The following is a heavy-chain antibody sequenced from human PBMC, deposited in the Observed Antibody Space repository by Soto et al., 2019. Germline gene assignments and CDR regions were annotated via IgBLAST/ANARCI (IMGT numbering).Heavy chain of an antibody. J-gene: IGHJ5*02. Sequence: QVQLQESGPGLVKPSQTLSLTCTVSGGSISSGGYYWSWIRQHPGKGLEWIGYIYYSGKTYYNPSYKSGVTISVNTSKNQSSRKLSSVTAAEPAVYYCARDPTPWGQGTLVTVSS. V-gene: IGHV4-31*03. CDR3: ARDPTP. CDR1: GGSISSGGYY. CDR2: IYYSGKT.